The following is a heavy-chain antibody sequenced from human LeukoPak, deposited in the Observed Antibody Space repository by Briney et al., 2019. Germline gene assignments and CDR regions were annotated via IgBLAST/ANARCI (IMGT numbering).Heavy chain of an antibody. CDR3: ARGLYQLPHDY. CDR2: ISGSGGST. CDR1: GFTFSSYA. V-gene: IGHV3-23*01. Sequence: GGSLRLSCAASGFTFSSYAMSWVRQAPGKGLEWVSAISGSGGSTYYADSVKGRFTISRDNSTNTLYLQMNSLRAEDTAVYYCARGLYQLPHDYWGQGTLVTVSS. J-gene: IGHJ4*02. D-gene: IGHD2-2*01.